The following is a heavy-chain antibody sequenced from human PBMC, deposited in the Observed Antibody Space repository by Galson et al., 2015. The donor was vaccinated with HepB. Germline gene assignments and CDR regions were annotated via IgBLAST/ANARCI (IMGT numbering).Heavy chain of an antibody. D-gene: IGHD6-13*01. J-gene: IGHJ6*02. CDR1: GGTFSSYA. V-gene: IGHV1-69*01. CDR3: ARALQQLEYYYYGMDV. Sequence: SGGTFSSYAISWVRQAPGQGLEWMGGIIPIFGTANYAQKFQGRVTITADESTSTAYMELSSLRSEDTAVYYCARALQQLEYYYYGMDVWGQGTTVTVSS. CDR2: IIPIFGTA.